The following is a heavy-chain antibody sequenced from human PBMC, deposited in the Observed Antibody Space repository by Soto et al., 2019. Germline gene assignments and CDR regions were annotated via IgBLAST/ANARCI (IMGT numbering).Heavy chain of an antibody. CDR2: INPDNGNT. V-gene: IGHV1-3*01. CDR3: ARGIATGQLDP. J-gene: IGHJ5*02. Sequence: ASGKVCKASGYTFTRYTINWVRQAPGQRLEWMGWINPDNGNTKSSQKFQDRVIITRDTSASTAYMDLSSLRSEDTAVYYCARGIATGQLDPWGQGTLVTVSS. D-gene: IGHD2-15*01. CDR1: GYTFTRYT.